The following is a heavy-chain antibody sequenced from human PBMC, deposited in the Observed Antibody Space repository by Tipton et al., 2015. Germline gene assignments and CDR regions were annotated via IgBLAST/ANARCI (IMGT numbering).Heavy chain of an antibody. CDR1: GYTFTNYF. CDR2: INPSSGP. V-gene: IGHV1-46*01. D-gene: IGHD4-23*01. Sequence: QSGPEVKKPGASVRVSCKTSGYTFTNYFIHWVRQAPGQGLEWMGIINPSSGPTYAQKFQGRLTLTRDTSTTTVYMELSSLTSDDTAVYFCARAYGGSRRYFDYWGQGTLVTVSS. J-gene: IGHJ4*02. CDR3: ARAYGGSRRYFDY.